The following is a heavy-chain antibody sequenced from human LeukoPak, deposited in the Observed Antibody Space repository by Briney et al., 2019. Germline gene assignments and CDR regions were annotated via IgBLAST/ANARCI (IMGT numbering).Heavy chain of an antibody. CDR3: ARGHHWNPSGFDY. CDR2: INHSGST. CDR1: GGSFSGYY. D-gene: IGHD6-25*01. Sequence: PSETLSLTCAVYGGSFSGYYWSWIRRPPGKGLEWIGEINHSGSTNYNPSLKSRVTISVDTSKNQFSLKLSSVTAADTAVYYCARGHHWNPSGFDYWGQGTLVTVSS. J-gene: IGHJ4*02. V-gene: IGHV4-34*01.